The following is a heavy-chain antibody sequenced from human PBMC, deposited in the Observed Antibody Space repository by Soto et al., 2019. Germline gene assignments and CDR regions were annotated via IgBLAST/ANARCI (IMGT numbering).Heavy chain of an antibody. D-gene: IGHD6-13*01. CDR3: AHRPAYNSSWYFDY. Sequence: SGPTLVNPTQTLTLTCTFSGFSLSTSGVGVGWIRQPPGKALEWLALIYWNDDKRYSPSLKSRLTITKDTSKNQVVLTMTNMDPVDTATYYCAHRPAYNSSWYFDYWGQGTLVTVSS. V-gene: IGHV2-5*01. J-gene: IGHJ4*02. CDR1: GFSLSTSGVG. CDR2: IYWNDDK.